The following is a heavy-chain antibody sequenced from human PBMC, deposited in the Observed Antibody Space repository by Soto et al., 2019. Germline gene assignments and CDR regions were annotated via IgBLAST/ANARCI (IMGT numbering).Heavy chain of an antibody. CDR2: IWNDGTNI. CDR3: ARERLSAAGAYMDV. CDR1: GFVFSHYG. Sequence: GGSLRLSCEASGFVFSHYGMHWVRQAPGKGLEWVAIIWNDGTNINYADSVKGRFTISRDNSKEKLYLQMTSLRAEDTALYYCARERLSAAGAYMDVWGRGTTVTVSS. V-gene: IGHV3-33*01. J-gene: IGHJ6*03. D-gene: IGHD6-13*01.